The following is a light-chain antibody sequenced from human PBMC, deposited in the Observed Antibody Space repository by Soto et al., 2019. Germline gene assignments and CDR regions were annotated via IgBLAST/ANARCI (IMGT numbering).Light chain of an antibody. V-gene: IGLV2-8*01. Sequence: QAVLTQPPSASGSPGQSVTISCTGTSGDVGSYNFVSWYQQLPGKAPKLIIYEVTKRPSGVPDRFSGSRSGNTASLTVSGLQAEDEAVYFCTSYGGTNVTYVLGAGTKLTVL. CDR3: TSYGGTNVTYV. CDR2: EVT. CDR1: SGDVGSYNF. J-gene: IGLJ1*01.